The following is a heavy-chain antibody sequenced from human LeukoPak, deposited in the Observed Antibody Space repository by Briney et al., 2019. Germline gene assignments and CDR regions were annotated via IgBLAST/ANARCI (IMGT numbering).Heavy chain of an antibody. V-gene: IGHV4-4*07. CDR2: IYTSGST. D-gene: IGHD3-3*01. J-gene: IGHJ5*02. CDR3: AREHITIFGVPKRFDP. Sequence: SETLSLTCTVSGGSISSYYWSWIRQPAGKGLEWIGRIYTSGSTNYNPSLKSRVTMSVDTSKNQFSLKLSSVTAADTAVYYCAREHITIFGVPKRFDPWGQGTLVTVSS. CDR1: GGSISSYY.